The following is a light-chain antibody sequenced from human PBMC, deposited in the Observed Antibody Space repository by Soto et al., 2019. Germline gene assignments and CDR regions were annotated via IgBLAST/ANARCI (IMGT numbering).Light chain of an antibody. J-gene: IGKJ4*01. Sequence: DLQMTQSPSSLSASVGDRVTITCRASQNINNYLNWYQQKSGEAPKLLIYTASSLQSGVPARVSGSGSGTEFILTISSLQPEDFATYYCQQSYSVPLTFGGGTKVDIK. V-gene: IGKV1-39*01. CDR2: TAS. CDR1: QNINNY. CDR3: QQSYSVPLT.